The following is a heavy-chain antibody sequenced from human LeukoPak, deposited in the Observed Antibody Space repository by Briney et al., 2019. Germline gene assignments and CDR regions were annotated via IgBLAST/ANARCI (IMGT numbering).Heavy chain of an antibody. CDR1: GFSFSGYS. V-gene: IGHV3-48*01. Sequence: GGSLRLSCAASGFSFSGYSMNWVRQAPGKGLEWISYSSSSSSAINYADSVKGRFTISRDNAKNTLYLQMNSLRAEDTAVYYCARRAGAYSHPYDYWGQGTLVTVSS. CDR3: ARRAGAYSHPYDY. CDR2: SSSSSSAI. J-gene: IGHJ4*02. D-gene: IGHD4/OR15-4a*01.